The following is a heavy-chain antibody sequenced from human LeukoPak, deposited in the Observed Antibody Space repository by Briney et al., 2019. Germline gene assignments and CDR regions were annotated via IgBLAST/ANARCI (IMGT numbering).Heavy chain of an antibody. D-gene: IGHD6-13*01. Sequence: GGSLRLSCAASGFTFSTYWMHWVRQAPGKGLVWVSRINTDGSSTSYADSVKGRFTISRDNAKNTLYLQMNSLRAEDTAVYYCARVSSSSIEIDYWGQGTLVTVSS. J-gene: IGHJ4*02. CDR3: ARVSSSSIEIDY. CDR2: INTDGSST. CDR1: GFTFSTYW. V-gene: IGHV3-74*01.